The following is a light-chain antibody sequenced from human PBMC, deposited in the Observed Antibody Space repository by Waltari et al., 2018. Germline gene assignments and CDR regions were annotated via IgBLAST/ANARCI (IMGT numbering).Light chain of an antibody. CDR1: QSINNL. J-gene: IGKJ4*01. CDR2: GAS. Sequence: DIQMTQSPSSLSASVGDRVTINCRASQSINNLLNWYQQKPGRAPEVLIYGASTLQSGVPSRVSGSGSGTGFTLTINNLQPEDFATYYCQQSYNSPVTFGGGTKVEIK. V-gene: IGKV1-39*01. CDR3: QQSYNSPVT.